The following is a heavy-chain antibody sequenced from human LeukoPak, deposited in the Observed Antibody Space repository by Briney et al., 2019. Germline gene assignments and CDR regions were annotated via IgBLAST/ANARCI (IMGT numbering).Heavy chain of an antibody. CDR3: AGLLPVEMDC. CDR1: GYTFTDYG. D-gene: IGHD5-24*01. V-gene: IGHV1-18*01. CDR2: ISAHNVYT. Sequence: ASVKVSCKASGYTFTDYGISWVRQAPGQGLEWMGWISAHNVYTNYAQKFQGRVTITADKSTSTAYMELSSLRSEDTAVYYCAGLLPVEMDCWGQGTLVTVSS. J-gene: IGHJ4*02.